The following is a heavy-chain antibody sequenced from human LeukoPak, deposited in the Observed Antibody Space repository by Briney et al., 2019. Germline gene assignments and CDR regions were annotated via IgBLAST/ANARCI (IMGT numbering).Heavy chain of an antibody. CDR3: ARGGAARPDY. V-gene: IGHV3-21*01. D-gene: IGHD6-6*01. CDR2: ISSSSSNI. J-gene: IGHJ4*02. CDR1: GFTFSSYA. Sequence: GGSLRLSCAASGFTFSSYAMSWVRQAPGKGLEWVSYISSSSSNINYADSVRGRFTISRDNAKNSLYLHMDSLRVEDMAVYYCARGGAARPDYWGQGTLVTVSS.